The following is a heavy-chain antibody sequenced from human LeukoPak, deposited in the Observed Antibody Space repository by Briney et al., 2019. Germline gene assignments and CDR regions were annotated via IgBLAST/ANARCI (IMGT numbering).Heavy chain of an antibody. CDR1: GGSISSGDYC. V-gene: IGHV4-31*03. CDR3: ARGYIVVVTAGSNWFDP. D-gene: IGHD2-21*02. CDR2: IYYSGST. Sequence: PSQTLSLTCTVSGGSISSGDYCWGWIRQHPGKGLEWIGFIYYSGSTYYNPSLKSRVTISVDTSKNQFSLKLSSVTAADTAVYYCARGYIVVVTAGSNWFDPWGQGTLVTVSS. J-gene: IGHJ5*02.